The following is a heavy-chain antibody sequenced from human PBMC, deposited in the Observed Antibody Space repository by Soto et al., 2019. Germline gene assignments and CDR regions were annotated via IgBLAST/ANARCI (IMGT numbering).Heavy chain of an antibody. CDR1: GFTFSDEN. Sequence: PGGSLRLSCSASGFTFSDENMSWVRQVPGKGLEWVSGISGGGSYIFYADSVQGRFSISRDNAKNSLFLEMNSLRVEDTAVYYCARDSDCHSTSCFFPPHIWGQGTTVTGSS. CDR2: ISGGGSYI. J-gene: IGHJ6*02. D-gene: IGHD2-2*01. CDR3: ARDSDCHSTSCFFPPHI. V-gene: IGHV3-21*06.